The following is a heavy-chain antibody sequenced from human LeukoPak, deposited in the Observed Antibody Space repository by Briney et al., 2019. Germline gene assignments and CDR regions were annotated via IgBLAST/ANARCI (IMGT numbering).Heavy chain of an antibody. Sequence: SETLSLTCTVSGGSISSGTYYWSWIRQPAGKGLEWIGRIYTSGSTNYNPSLKSRVTISVDTSKNQFSLKLSSVTAADTAVYYCARSSGYYFEYFHHWGQGTLVTVSS. CDR2: IYTSGST. J-gene: IGHJ1*01. CDR3: ARSSGYYFEYFHH. D-gene: IGHD3-22*01. V-gene: IGHV4-61*02. CDR1: GGSISSGTYY.